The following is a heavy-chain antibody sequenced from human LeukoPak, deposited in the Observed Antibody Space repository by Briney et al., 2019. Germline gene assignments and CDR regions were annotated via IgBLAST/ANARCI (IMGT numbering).Heavy chain of an antibody. D-gene: IGHD1-1*01. J-gene: IGHJ6*02. CDR3: AKDLDAPDV. CDR1: GFTFSSYA. Sequence: PGGSLRLSCAASGFTFSSYAMSWVRKAPGKGLEWFSAISGSGGSTYYAASVRGRFTISRDNSKNTLYMQMTSLRAEDTAVYYCAKDLDAPDVWGQGTTVTVSS. V-gene: IGHV3-23*01. CDR2: ISGSGGST.